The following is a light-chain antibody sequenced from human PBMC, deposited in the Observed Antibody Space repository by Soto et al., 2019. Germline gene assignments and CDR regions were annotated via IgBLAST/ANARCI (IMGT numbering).Light chain of an antibody. CDR3: QQYNTYST. CDR2: GVS. Sequence: EIVMTQSPATLSVSPGERATLSCRASQSVSSKLAWFQQKPGQAPSLLIYGVSTRATGVPVRFSGSGSGTEFTLTINSLQSEDFATYYCQQYNTYSTFGQGTRLEIK. J-gene: IGKJ5*01. CDR1: QSVSSK. V-gene: IGKV3-15*01.